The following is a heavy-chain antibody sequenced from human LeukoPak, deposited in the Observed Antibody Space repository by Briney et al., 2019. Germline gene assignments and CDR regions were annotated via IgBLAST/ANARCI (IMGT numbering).Heavy chain of an antibody. CDR1: GFPFSSYW. CDR3: ARDKGYCSSTSCYPDAFDI. Sequence: PGGSLRLSCAASGFPFSSYWMHWVRQAPGKGLEWVSSISSSSSYIYYADSVKGRFTISRDNAKNSLYLQMNSLRAEDTAVYYCARDKGYCSSTSCYPDAFDIWGQGTMVTVSS. CDR2: ISSSSSYI. V-gene: IGHV3-21*01. J-gene: IGHJ3*02. D-gene: IGHD2-2*01.